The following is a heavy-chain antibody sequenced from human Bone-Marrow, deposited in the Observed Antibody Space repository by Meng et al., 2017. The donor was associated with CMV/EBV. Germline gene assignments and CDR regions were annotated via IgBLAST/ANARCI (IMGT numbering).Heavy chain of an antibody. V-gene: IGHV3-48*03. CDR1: GFIFSSYE. D-gene: IGHD6-13*01. Sequence: GGSLRLSCVASGFIFSSYEITWVRQAPGKGLEWLAHISSGATNTYHADSVKDRFTISRDNAKNSLYLQMNSLSDEDTAVYYCASSRFGIAAAGTRNWGQGTLVTVSS. CDR3: ASSRFGIAAAGTRN. CDR2: ISSGATNT. J-gene: IGHJ4*02.